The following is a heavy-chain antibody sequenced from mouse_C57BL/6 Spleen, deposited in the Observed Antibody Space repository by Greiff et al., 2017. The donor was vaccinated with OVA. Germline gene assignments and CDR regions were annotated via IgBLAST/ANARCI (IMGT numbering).Heavy chain of an antibody. J-gene: IGHJ3*01. CDR1: GFTFSDYG. Sequence: EVQVVESGGGLVKPGGSLKLSCAASGFTFSDYGMHWVRQAPEKGLEWVAYISSGSSTIYYADTVKGRFTISRDNAKNTLFLQMTSLRSEDTAMYYCAIYYGYDGGLAYWGQGTLVTVSA. CDR3: AIYYGYDGGLAY. D-gene: IGHD2-2*01. CDR2: ISSGSSTI. V-gene: IGHV5-17*01.